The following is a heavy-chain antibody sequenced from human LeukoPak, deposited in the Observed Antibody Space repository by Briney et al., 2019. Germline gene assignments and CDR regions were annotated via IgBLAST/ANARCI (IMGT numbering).Heavy chain of an antibody. V-gene: IGHV1-69*05. D-gene: IGHD2-21*01. Sequence: ASVKVSCKASGGTFSSYAISWVRQAPGQGLEWMGGIIPIFGTANYAQKFQGRVTITTDESASTAYMELSSLRSEDTAVYYCARGIRALDSYYYYMDVWGKGTTVTVSS. CDR1: GGTFSSYA. J-gene: IGHJ6*03. CDR2: IIPIFGTA. CDR3: ARGIRALDSYYYYMDV.